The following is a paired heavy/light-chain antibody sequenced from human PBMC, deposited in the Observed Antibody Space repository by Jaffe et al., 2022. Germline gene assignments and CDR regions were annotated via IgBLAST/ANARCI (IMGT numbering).Light chain of an antibody. CDR2: GAS. CDR1: QSVSSSY. J-gene: IGKJ3*01. Sequence: EIVLTQSPGTLSLSPGERATLSCRASQSVSSSYLAWYQQKPGQAPRLLIYGASSRATGIPDRFSGSGSGTDFTLTISRLEPEDFAVYYCQQYGSSLLFTFGPGTKVDIK. V-gene: IGKV3-20*01. CDR3: QQYGSSLLFT.
Heavy chain of an antibody. D-gene: IGHD3-10*01. CDR1: GYTFTSYY. Sequence: QVQLVQSGAEVKKPGASVKVSCKASGYTFTSYYMHWVRQAPGQGLEWMGIINPSGGSTSYAQKFQGRVTMTRDTSTSTVYMELSSLRSEDTAVYYCARDRFRATMVQGVIYYWGQGTLVTVSS. J-gene: IGHJ4*02. CDR2: INPSGGST. V-gene: IGHV1-46*03. CDR3: ARDRFRATMVQGVIYY.